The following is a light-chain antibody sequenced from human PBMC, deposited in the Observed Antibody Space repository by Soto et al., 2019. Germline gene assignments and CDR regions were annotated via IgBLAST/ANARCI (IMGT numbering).Light chain of an antibody. CDR3: QQYNNWPPWT. CDR2: GAS. Sequence: EIVMTQSPATLSVSPGERATLSCRASQSVSSNLAWYQQKPGQAPRLLIYGASTRATGIPARFSGSGSGTDFPLTISSLPSEDFPVYYCQQYNNWPPWTFGQGTKVELK. CDR1: QSVSSN. V-gene: IGKV3-15*01. J-gene: IGKJ1*01.